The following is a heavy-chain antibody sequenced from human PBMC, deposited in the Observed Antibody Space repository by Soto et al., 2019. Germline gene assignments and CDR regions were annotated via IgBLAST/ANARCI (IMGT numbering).Heavy chain of an antibody. Sequence: PSETLSLTCAVSGGSISSSNWWSWVRQPPGKGLEWIGEIYHSGSTNDNPSFKSRVTISVDKSKNQFSLKLSSVTAADTAVYYCARGAGYGGSYVYYFDYWGQGTLVTVS. CDR3: ARGAGYGGSYVYYFDY. CDR2: IYHSGST. V-gene: IGHV4-4*02. CDR1: GGSISSSNW. J-gene: IGHJ4*02. D-gene: IGHD1-26*01.